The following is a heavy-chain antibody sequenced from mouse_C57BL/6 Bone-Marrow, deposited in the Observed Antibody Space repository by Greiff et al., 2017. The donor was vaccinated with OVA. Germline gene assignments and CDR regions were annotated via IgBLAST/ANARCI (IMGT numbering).Heavy chain of an antibody. CDR3: ARRDYYGSSYGY. D-gene: IGHD1-1*01. CDR2: IYPRSGNT. V-gene: IGHV1-81*01. Sequence: QVQLQQSGAELARPGASVKLSCKASGYTFTSYGISWVTQRTGQGLEWIGEIYPRSGNTYYNEKFKGKATLTSDKSSSKAYMELRSLTSEDSAVYFCARRDYYGSSYGYWGQGTTLTVSS. CDR1: GYTFTSYG. J-gene: IGHJ2*01.